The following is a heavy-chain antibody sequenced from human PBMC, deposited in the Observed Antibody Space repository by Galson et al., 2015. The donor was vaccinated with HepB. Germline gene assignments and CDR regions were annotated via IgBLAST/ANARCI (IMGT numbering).Heavy chain of an antibody. Sequence: SVKVSCKASGYTFTSYGISWVRQAPGQGLEWMGWISAYNGNTNYAQKLQGRVTMTTDTSTSTAYMELRSLRSDDTAVYYCARDLIVVVPAAPYYYGMDVWGQGTTVTVSS. CDR3: ARDLIVVVPAAPYYYGMDV. CDR2: ISAYNGNT. D-gene: IGHD2-2*01. J-gene: IGHJ6*02. V-gene: IGHV1-18*01. CDR1: GYTFTSYG.